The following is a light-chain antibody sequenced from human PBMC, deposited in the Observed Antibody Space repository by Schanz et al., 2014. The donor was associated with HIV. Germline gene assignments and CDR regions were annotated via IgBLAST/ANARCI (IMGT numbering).Light chain of an antibody. CDR2: GAS. CDR3: QQYAALPQT. V-gene: IGKV3-15*01. Sequence: EIVMTQSPATLSVSLGERAALSCWASQDIGNNLAWYQHKPGQAPRLLIYGASTRATGVPARFSGSGSETEFTLTISRLEPEDFAVYYCQQYAALPQTFGQGTKLEI. J-gene: IGKJ2*01. CDR1: QDIGNN.